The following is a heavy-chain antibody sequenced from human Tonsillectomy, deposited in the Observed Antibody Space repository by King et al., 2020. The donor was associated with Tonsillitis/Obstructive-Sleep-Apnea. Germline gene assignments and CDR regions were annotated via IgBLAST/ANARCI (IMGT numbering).Heavy chain of an antibody. CDR1: GYSFTSYW. CDR2: IDPSDSYS. CDR3: ARQHRAVLITSYYYYSIDV. J-gene: IGHJ6*03. D-gene: IGHD3-16*01. Sequence: VQLVESGAEVKKPGESLRISCKGSGYSFTSYWISWVRQMPGKGLEWMGRIDPSDSYSDYSPSFQGHVTISTDKSITTAYLQWSSLKAADTAIYYCARQHRAVLITSYYYYSIDVWGTGTTVTVSS. V-gene: IGHV5-10-1*01.